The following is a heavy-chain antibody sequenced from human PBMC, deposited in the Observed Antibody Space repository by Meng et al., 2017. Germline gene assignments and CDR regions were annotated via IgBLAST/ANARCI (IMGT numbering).Heavy chain of an antibody. V-gene: IGHV3-33*01. CDR1: GFTFSSYG. Sequence: GGSLRLSCAASGFTFSSYGMHWVRQAPGKGLEWVAVIWYDGSNKYYADSVKGRFTISRDNSKNTLYLQMNSLRAEDTAVYYCARDANLYCSSTSCYAGDYWGQGTLVTVSS. D-gene: IGHD2-2*01. J-gene: IGHJ4*02. CDR2: IWYDGSNK. CDR3: ARDANLYCSSTSCYAGDY.